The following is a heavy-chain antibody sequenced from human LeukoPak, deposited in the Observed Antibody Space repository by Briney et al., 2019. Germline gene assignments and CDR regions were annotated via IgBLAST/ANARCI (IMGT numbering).Heavy chain of an antibody. D-gene: IGHD2-8*01. CDR2: IIPIFETT. V-gene: IGHV1-69*01. CDR1: TGAFDNYA. J-gene: IGHJ4*02. Sequence: SVKVSCKFSTGAFDNYAVNWVRQAAGQGLEWMGAIIPIFETTNYAPKFQGRITITADGSTGTAYMDLSSLRSEDTAIYYCARSLRVSGDFDYWGQGTQVIAS. CDR3: ARSLRVSGDFDY.